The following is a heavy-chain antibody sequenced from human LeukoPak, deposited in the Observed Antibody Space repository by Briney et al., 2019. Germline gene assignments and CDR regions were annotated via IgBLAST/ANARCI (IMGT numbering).Heavy chain of an antibody. Sequence: GSLRLSCEASGFTFNSYWMTWVRQAPGKGLEWVANIKQDGSERYHAASVKARFTISRDNAKNSLFLQMNSLRAEDTAVYYCVKNWDYWGQGTLVTVSS. V-gene: IGHV3-7*01. CDR1: GFTFNSYW. D-gene: IGHD2/OR15-2a*01. CDR2: IKQDGSER. J-gene: IGHJ4*02. CDR3: VKNWDY.